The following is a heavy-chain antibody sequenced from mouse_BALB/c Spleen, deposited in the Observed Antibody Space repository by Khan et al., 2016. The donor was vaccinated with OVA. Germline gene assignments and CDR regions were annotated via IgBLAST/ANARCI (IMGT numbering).Heavy chain of an antibody. CDR3: ARQPYYHYNVMDY. CDR1: GFSLTNYG. Sequence: QVQLKESGPGLVAPSQSLSITCTISGFSLTNYGVHWVRQPPGKGLEWLVVIWSDGSTTYNSALKSRLTINKDNSKSQVFLKMNSLQTDDTSMYCCARQPYYHYNVMDYWGQGPSVTVSS. D-gene: IGHD2-10*01. J-gene: IGHJ4*01. V-gene: IGHV2-6-1*01. CDR2: IWSDGST.